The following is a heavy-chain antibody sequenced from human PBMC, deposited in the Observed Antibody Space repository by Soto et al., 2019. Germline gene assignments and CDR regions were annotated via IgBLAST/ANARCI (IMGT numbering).Heavy chain of an antibody. Sequence: SETLSLTCTVSCGSISSSSYYWGWIRQPPGKGLEWIGSIYYSGSTYYNPSLKSRVTISVDTSKNQFSLKLSSVTAADTAVYYCASITMVRGLISGSDYWGQGTLVTVSS. CDR2: IYYSGST. D-gene: IGHD3-10*01. CDR1: CGSISSSSYY. V-gene: IGHV4-39*01. CDR3: ASITMVRGLISGSDY. J-gene: IGHJ4*02.